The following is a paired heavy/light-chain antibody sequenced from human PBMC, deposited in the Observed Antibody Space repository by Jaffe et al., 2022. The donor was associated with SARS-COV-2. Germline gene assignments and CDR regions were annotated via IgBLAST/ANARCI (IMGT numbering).Heavy chain of an antibody. V-gene: IGHV3-43*01. J-gene: IGHJ6*03. Sequence: EVQLVESGGVVVQPGGSLRLSCAASGFTFDDYTMHWVRQAPGKGLEWVSLISWDGGSTYYADSVKGRFTISRDNSKNSLYLQMNSLRTEDTALYYCAKDSYFGGNYYYYMDVWGKGTTVTVSS. CDR1: GFTFDDYT. CDR2: ISWDGGST. D-gene: IGHD2-21*01. CDR3: AKDSYFGGNYYYYMDV.
Light chain of an antibody. Sequence: SYELTQPPSVSVSPGQTARITCSADALPKQYAYWYQQKPGQAPVLVIYKDSERPSGIPERFSGSSSGTTVTLTISGVQAEDEADYYCQSADSSGTSVVFGGGTKLTVL. J-gene: IGLJ2*01. V-gene: IGLV3-25*03. CDR1: ALPKQY. CDR2: KDS. CDR3: QSADSSGTSVV.